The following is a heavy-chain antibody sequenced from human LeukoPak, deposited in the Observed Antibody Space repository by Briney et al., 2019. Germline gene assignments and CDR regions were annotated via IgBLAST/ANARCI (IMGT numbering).Heavy chain of an antibody. CDR2: ISSSSSYI. D-gene: IGHD3-10*01. V-gene: IGHV3-21*01. CDR3: ARNYVSGSVYFDY. Sequence: PGGSLRLSCAASGFTFSSYSMNWVRQAPGKGLEWVSSISSSSSYIYYADSVKGRFTISRDNAKNSLYLQMNSLRAEDTAVYYCARNYVSGSVYFDYWGQGTLVTVSS. J-gene: IGHJ4*02. CDR1: GFTFSSYS.